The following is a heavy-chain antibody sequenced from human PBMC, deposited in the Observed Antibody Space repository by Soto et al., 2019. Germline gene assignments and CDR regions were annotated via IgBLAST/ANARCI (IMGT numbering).Heavy chain of an antibody. CDR3: ANAYSSSTSCRAEYLQH. J-gene: IGHJ1*01. Sequence: PGGSLRLSCAASGFTFSSYSMSWVRQAPGKGLEWVSAISGSGAASYYADSVKGRFTISRDNSKNTVYLQMNSLRAEDTAVHFCANAYSSSTSCRAEYLQHWGGGREATVSS. D-gene: IGHD2-2*01. V-gene: IGHV3-23*01. CDR1: GFTFSSYS. CDR2: ISGSGAAS.